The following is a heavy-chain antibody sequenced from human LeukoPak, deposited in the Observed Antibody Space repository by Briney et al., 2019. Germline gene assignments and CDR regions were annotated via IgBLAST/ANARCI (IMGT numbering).Heavy chain of an antibody. D-gene: IGHD4-17*01. Sequence: GESLKISCKGSGYSFTSYWIGWVRQMPGKGLEWVGIIYPDDSDTRYNPSFQDQVIISADKSISTAYLQWSSLKASDTAMYYCARHYPGGDYFIDYWGQGTLVTVST. J-gene: IGHJ4*02. CDR1: GYSFTSYW. V-gene: IGHV5-51*01. CDR3: ARHYPGGDYFIDY. CDR2: IYPDDSDT.